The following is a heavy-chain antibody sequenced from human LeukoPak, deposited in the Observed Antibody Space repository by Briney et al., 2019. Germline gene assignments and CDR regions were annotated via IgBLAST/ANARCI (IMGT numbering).Heavy chain of an antibody. D-gene: IGHD5-18*01. CDR3: ARAADTAKAHFDY. CDR2: INPNSGGT. J-gene: IGHJ4*02. CDR1: GYTFTGYY. V-gene: IGHV1-2*02. Sequence: ASVKVSCKASGYTFTGYYMHWVRQAPGQGLEWMGWINPNSGGTNYAQKFQGRVTMTRDTSISTAYMELSRLRSDDTAVYYCARAADTAKAHFDYWGQGTLVTVSS.